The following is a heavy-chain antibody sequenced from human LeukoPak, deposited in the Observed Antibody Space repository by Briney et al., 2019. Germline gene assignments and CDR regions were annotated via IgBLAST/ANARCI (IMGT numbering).Heavy chain of an antibody. V-gene: IGHV3-11*01. CDR1: GFTFSDYY. D-gene: IGHD2-2*01. Sequence: GGSLRLSCAASGFTFSDYYMSWIRQAPGKGLEWVSYISSSGSTIYYADSVKGRFTISRDNAKNSLYLQMNSLRAEDTAVYYCASRSPDIVVVPAAKANYYGMDVWGQGTTVTVSS. J-gene: IGHJ6*02. CDR2: ISSSGSTI. CDR3: ASRSPDIVVVPAAKANYYGMDV.